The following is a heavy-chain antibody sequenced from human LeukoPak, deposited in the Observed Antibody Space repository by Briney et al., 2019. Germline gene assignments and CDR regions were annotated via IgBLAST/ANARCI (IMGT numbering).Heavy chain of an antibody. J-gene: IGHJ4*02. CDR1: GSTFSSCS. V-gene: IGHV3-21*01. D-gene: IGHD6-6*01. CDR2: ISSSGACI. CDR3: ARVARPIDN. Sequence: PGALLRLCCASAGSTFSSCSMYWVRQAPGEGLEWVSSISSSGACIYYEASVKSRFTTSRDTAKNPLYLQMNRLRAEDTAVYYCARVARPIDNWGQGTLVTVSS.